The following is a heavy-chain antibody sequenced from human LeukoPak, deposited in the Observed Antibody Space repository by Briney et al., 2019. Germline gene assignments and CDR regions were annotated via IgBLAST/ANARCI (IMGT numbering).Heavy chain of an antibody. CDR1: GYSFTNYG. CDR2: VSAYKGNT. Sequence: ASVKVSCKASGYSFTNYGISWVRQAPGQGLEWMGWVSAYKGNTNHAHQGRVTMTTDTSTSTAYMELRSLSSDDTAVYYCARQGYGGNPQGAADYWGQGTLVTVSS. J-gene: IGHJ4*02. CDR3: ARQGYGGNPQGAADY. D-gene: IGHD4-23*01. V-gene: IGHV1-18*01.